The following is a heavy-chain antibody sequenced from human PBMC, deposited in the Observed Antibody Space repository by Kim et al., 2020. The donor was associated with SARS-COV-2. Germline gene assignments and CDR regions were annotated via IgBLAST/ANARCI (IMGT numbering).Heavy chain of an antibody. V-gene: IGHV3-11*01. CDR2: ITGNGINT. J-gene: IGHJ5*01. Sequence: GGSLRLSCKASGFTFSDYWMSWIRQAPGRGLEWISYITGNGINTFHAESVKGRFTISRNNFKNMLYLQMDSLRVDDTAIYYCARDRDIWGSFRLASWGHGTLVAVSP. D-gene: IGHD3-16*02. CDR1: GFTFSDYW. CDR3: ARDRDIWGSFRLAS.